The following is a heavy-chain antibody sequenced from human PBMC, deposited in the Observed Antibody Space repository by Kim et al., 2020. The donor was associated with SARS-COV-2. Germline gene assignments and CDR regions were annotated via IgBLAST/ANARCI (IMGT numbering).Heavy chain of an antibody. Sequence: GTTDYAAPVKGRFTISRDDSKNTLYLQMNSLKTEDTAVYYCTTDPGGMDVWGQGTTVTVSS. V-gene: IGHV3-15*01. J-gene: IGHJ6*02. CDR2: GTT. CDR3: TTDPGGMDV.